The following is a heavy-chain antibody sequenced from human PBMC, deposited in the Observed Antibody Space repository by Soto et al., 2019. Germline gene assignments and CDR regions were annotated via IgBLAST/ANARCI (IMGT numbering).Heavy chain of an antibody. J-gene: IGHJ4*02. CDR2: IYYSGST. V-gene: IGHV4-30-4*01. CDR3: ARTYGSGNYYFSY. D-gene: IGHD3-10*01. Sequence: QVQLQESGPGLVKPSQTLSLTCTVSGGSISSGDYYWNWIRQPPGKGLEWIGYIYYSGSTYYNPSLKSRVTISVDTSKNQCSLKLSSVTAADTAVYYCARTYGSGNYYFSYWGQGILVTVSS. CDR1: GGSISSGDYY.